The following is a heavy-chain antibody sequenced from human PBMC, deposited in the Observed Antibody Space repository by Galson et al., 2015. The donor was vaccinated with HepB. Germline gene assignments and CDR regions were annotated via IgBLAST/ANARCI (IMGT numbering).Heavy chain of an antibody. V-gene: IGHV4-61*02. CDR1: GGSISSGSYY. CDR2: IYTSGST. Sequence: QVQLQESGPGLVKPSETLSLTCTVSGGSISSGSYYWSWIRQPAGKGLEWIGRIYTSGSTNYNPSLKSRVTMSVDTSKNQFSLKLSSVTAADTAVYYCAAGLSIAAAGIDYWGQGTLVTVSS. D-gene: IGHD6-13*01. J-gene: IGHJ4*02. CDR3: AAGLSIAAAGIDY.